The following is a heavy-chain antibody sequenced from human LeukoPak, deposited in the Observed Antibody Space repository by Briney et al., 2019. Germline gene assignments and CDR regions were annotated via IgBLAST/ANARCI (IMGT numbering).Heavy chain of an antibody. CDR3: ARGHNSSSSAFYYYYMDV. D-gene: IGHD6-6*01. V-gene: IGHV3-7*01. Sequence: GGSLRLSCAASGFTFSTYWMSWVRQAPGKGLEWVANIKQDGSEQYYVDSVKGRFTISRDNAENSLYLQMNSLRAEDTAVYYCARGHNSSSSAFYYYYMDVWGRGTTVTVSS. CDR2: IKQDGSEQ. CDR1: GFTFSTYW. J-gene: IGHJ6*03.